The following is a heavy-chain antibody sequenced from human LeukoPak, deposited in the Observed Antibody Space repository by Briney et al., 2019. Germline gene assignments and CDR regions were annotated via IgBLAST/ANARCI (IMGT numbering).Heavy chain of an antibody. Sequence: GRSLRLSCVASGFTFDDYAMHWVRQAPGKGLEWVSSISWNSGNIGYADSVKGRFTISRDNAKNSLYLQMNSLRDDDTAMYYCATSHSSGWRRGHLDYWGQGTLVIVSS. CDR3: ATSHSSGWRRGHLDY. V-gene: IGHV3-9*01. CDR1: GFTFDDYA. CDR2: ISWNSGNI. D-gene: IGHD6-19*01. J-gene: IGHJ4*02.